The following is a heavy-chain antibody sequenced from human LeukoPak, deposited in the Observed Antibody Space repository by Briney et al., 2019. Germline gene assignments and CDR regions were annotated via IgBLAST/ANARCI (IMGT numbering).Heavy chain of an antibody. CDR1: GFTFSDYY. J-gene: IGHJ5*02. CDR3: ATDFYDST. CDR2: IRSNSDGGTI. V-gene: IGHV3-15*07. D-gene: IGHD3-22*01. Sequence: GGSLRLSCAASGFTFSDYYMNWVRQAPGKGLEWVGRIRSNSDGGTIGYAAPVRGRFTLPRDDSKTTLYLQMNSLQTEDTAVYYCATDFYDSTWGQGTLVTVSS.